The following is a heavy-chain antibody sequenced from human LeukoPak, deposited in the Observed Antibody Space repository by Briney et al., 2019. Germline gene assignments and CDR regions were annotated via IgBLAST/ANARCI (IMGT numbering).Heavy chain of an antibody. J-gene: IGHJ4*02. CDR2: ISHDGSNK. Sequence: GGSLRLSCAATGLSVSSYGMHWVRQAPGKGLEWVAVISHDGSNKNYADSVKGRFTISRDNSKNTLYLQMNSLRPEDTAVYYCAKVRVGTAHFDYWGQGTLVTVSS. CDR3: AKVRVGTAHFDY. D-gene: IGHD2-15*01. V-gene: IGHV3-30*18. CDR1: GLSVSSYG.